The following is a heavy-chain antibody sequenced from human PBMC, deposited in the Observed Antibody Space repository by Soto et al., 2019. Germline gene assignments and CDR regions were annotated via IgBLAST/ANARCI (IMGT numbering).Heavy chain of an antibody. CDR2: ISDDGSNK. Sequence: PGGSLRLSCAASGFSFSNYAMHWVRQAPGKGLEWGAVISDDGSNKYYADSVKGRFTISRDNSKNTLYLQMNSLTVEDTAVYYCERDRMTTVTYIDYWGQGTLVTVSS. J-gene: IGHJ4*02. D-gene: IGHD4-17*01. CDR3: ERDRMTTVTYIDY. V-gene: IGHV3-30-3*01. CDR1: GFSFSNYA.